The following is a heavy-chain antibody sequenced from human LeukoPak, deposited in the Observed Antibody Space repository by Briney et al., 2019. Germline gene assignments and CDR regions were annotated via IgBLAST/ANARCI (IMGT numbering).Heavy chain of an antibody. CDR1: GGSISSSSYY. D-gene: IGHD2-2*01. V-gene: IGHV4-39*01. Sequence: KSSETLSLNCTVSGGSISSSSYYWGWIRQPPGKGLEWIGSIYYSGSTYYNPSLKSPVTISVDTSKNQFSLKLSSVTASDTAVYYCARRTSSILFDYWGQGTLVTVFS. CDR2: IYYSGST. CDR3: ARRTSSILFDY. J-gene: IGHJ4*02.